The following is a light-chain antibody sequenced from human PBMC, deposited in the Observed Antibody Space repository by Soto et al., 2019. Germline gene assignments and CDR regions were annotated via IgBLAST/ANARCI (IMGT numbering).Light chain of an antibody. V-gene: IGLV2-14*01. CDR2: DVS. CDR3: GSYTTSTTLV. J-gene: IGLJ2*01. Sequence: QSALTQPASVSGSPGQSITISCTGTSSDVGGYSYVSWYQQHPGKAPKVMIYDVSNRPSGVSNRFSGSKSGNTASLTISGLQAEDEADYYCGSYTTSTTLVFGGGTKVTVL. CDR1: SSDVGGYSY.